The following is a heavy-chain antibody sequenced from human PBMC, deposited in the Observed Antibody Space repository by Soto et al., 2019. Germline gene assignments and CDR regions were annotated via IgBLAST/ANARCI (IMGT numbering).Heavy chain of an antibody. D-gene: IGHD3-3*01. V-gene: IGHV4-59*01. CDR2: IYYSGST. CDR3: ARLRGYYDFWSGYYPPYGMDV. J-gene: IGHJ6*02. Sequence: SETLSLTCTVSGGSISSYYWSWIRQPPGKGLEWIGYIYYSGSTNYNPSLKSRVTISVDTSKNQFSLKLSSVTAADTAVYYCARLRGYYDFWSGYYPPYGMDVWGQGTTVTVYS. CDR1: GGSISSYY.